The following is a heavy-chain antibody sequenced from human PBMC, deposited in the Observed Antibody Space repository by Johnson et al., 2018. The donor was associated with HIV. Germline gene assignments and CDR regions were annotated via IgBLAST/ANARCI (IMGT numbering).Heavy chain of an antibody. J-gene: IGHJ3*02. CDR1: GFTFSNYG. Sequence: VQLVESGGGVVQPGGSLRLSCAASGFTFSNYGMHWVRQAPGKGLEWVAFIRYDGSNKYYADSVKGRFTISRDNSKNTLYLQMNSLRAEDTAVYYCAKGGIDAFDIWGQGTMVTVSS. D-gene: IGHD6-25*01. CDR2: IRYDGSNK. V-gene: IGHV3-30*02. CDR3: AKGGIDAFDI.